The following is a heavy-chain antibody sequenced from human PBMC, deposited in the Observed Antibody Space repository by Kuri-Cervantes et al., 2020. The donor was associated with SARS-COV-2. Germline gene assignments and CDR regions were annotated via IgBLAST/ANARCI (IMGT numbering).Heavy chain of an antibody. V-gene: IGHV4-31*02. D-gene: IGHD4-17*01. CDR2: VYYNGNT. J-gene: IGHJ3*01. Sequence: SCTVSGGSISSGGYYWSRVRQHPGRGPEWIGYVYYNGNTFYSPSLKSRVTMSIDTSRNQFSLRLSSVTAADTAVYYCARGGTTVPTSGAFDFWGQGTLVTVSS. CDR1: GGSISSGGYY. CDR3: ARGGTTVPTSGAFDF.